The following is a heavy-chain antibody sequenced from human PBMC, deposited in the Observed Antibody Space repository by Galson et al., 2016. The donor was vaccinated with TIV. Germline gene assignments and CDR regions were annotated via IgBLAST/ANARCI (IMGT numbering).Heavy chain of an antibody. CDR3: ARRTHYDSSGYSDAFDI. CDR1: GASISTHTYY. V-gene: IGHV4-39*01. J-gene: IGHJ3*02. Sequence: ETLSLTCTVSGASISTHTYYWAWIRQPPGKGLEWIASLYYNGNTYYHPSLKSRVSISMDTPKNQFSLKLSSVTAADTAVYYCARRTHYDSSGYSDAFDIWGQGTMVPVSS. D-gene: IGHD3-22*01. CDR2: LYYNGNT.